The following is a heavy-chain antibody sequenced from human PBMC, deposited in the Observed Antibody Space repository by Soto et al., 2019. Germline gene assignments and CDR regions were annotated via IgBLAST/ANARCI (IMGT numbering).Heavy chain of an antibody. V-gene: IGHV3-9*01. D-gene: IGHD3-16*01. CDR3: AKDMRHIIITFGVRFDN. CDR2: ISWNSGSI. J-gene: IGHJ4*02. Sequence: EVQLVESGGGLVQPGRSLRLSCAASGFTFDDYAMHWVRQAPGKGLEWVSGISWNSGSIGYADSVKGRFTISRDNAKNSLYLQVNSIRAEDTTLYYCAKDMRHIIITFGVRFDNWGQGTLVTVSP. CDR1: GFTFDDYA.